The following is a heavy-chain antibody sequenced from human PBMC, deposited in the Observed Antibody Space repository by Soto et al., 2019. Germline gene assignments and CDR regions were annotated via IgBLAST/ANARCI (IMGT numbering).Heavy chain of an antibody. Sequence: QVQLVESGGGVVQPGRSLRLSCAASGFTFSSYGMHWVRQAPGKGLEWVAVIWYDGSNKYYADSVKGRFTISRDNSKNTLYLQMNSLSAEDTAVYYCAREWRRQDYGIYADHYYYVMDVWGQGTTVTVS. CDR2: IWYDGSNK. CDR1: GFTFSSYG. CDR3: AREWRRQDYGIYADHYYYVMDV. J-gene: IGHJ6*02. D-gene: IGHD4-4*01. V-gene: IGHV3-33*01.